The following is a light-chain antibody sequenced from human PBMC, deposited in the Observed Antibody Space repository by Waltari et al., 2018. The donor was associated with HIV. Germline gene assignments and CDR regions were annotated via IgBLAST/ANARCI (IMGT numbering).Light chain of an antibody. CDR3: CSYAGSSTLEV. Sequence: QSALTQPASVSGSPGPSITISCTGTSSDFGSYNLVSWYQQHPGKAPKLMIYEGSKRPSGVSNRFSGSKSGNTASLTISGLQAEDEADYYCCSYAGSSTLEVFGGGTKLTVL. CDR2: EGS. J-gene: IGLJ2*01. V-gene: IGLV2-23*01. CDR1: SSDFGSYNL.